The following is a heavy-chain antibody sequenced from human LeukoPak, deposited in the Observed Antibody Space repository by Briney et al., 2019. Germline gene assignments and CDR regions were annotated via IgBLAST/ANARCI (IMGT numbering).Heavy chain of an antibody. J-gene: IGHJ6*02. CDR3: AKGGSPSGPYYYGMDV. CDR1: GFTVSDYT. CDR2: ISSRSYI. Sequence: GGSLRLSCAASGFTVSDYTMNWVRQAPGKGLEWVSSISSRSYIYYTDSVKGRFTISRDNSKNTVYLQMNSLRAEDTAVYYCAKGGSPSGPYYYGMDVWGQGTTVTVSS. V-gene: IGHV3-21*04. D-gene: IGHD6-6*01.